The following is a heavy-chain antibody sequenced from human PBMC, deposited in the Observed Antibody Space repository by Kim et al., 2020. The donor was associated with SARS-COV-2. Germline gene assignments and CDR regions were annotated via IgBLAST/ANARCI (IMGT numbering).Heavy chain of an antibody. D-gene: IGHD3-10*01. V-gene: IGHV4-4*02. J-gene: IGHJ4*02. CDR2: IYHSGST. Sequence: SETLSLTCAVSGGSISSSNWWSWVRQPPGTGLEWIGEIYHSGSTNYNPSLKSRVTISVDKSKNQFSLKLSSVTAADTAVYYCARRRVVRGVIALFFDYWGQGTLVTVSS. CDR1: GGSISSSNW. CDR3: ARRRVVRGVIALFFDY.